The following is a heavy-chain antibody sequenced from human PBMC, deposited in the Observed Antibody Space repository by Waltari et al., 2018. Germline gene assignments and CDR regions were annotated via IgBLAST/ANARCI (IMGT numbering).Heavy chain of an antibody. J-gene: IGHJ3*02. CDR1: GGSFSTYA. V-gene: IGHV1-69*05. Sequence: QVQLVQSGAELKKPGSSVKVSCKASGGSFSTYAITWVRQAPGQGLEWMGGIIHMFGTANYAQKMQDRVTIITDESMTTAYMELSSLTSEDTAVYYCARGGLYGQQLLESAFEIWGQGTKVTVSS. CDR2: IIHMFGTA. CDR3: ARGGLYGQQLLESAFEI. D-gene: IGHD6-13*01.